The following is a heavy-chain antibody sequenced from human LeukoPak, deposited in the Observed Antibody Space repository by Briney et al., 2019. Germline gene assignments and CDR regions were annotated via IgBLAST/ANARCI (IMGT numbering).Heavy chain of an antibody. CDR2: IYYSGST. V-gene: IGHV4-59*01. J-gene: IGHJ2*01. CDR3: ARVFRWPRGLWYFDL. D-gene: IGHD5-12*01. CDR1: GGSISSYY. Sequence: PSETLSLTCTVSGGSISSYYWSWIRQPPGKGLEWIGYIYYSGSTNYNPSLKSRVTISVDTSKNQFSLKLSSVTAADTAVYYCARVFRWPRGLWYFDLWGRGTLVTVSS.